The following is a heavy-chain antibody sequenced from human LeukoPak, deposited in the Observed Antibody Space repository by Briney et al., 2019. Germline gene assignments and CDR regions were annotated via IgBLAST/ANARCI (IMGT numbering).Heavy chain of an antibody. D-gene: IGHD6-19*01. Sequence: PSETLSLTCTVSGGSISSGDYYWSWIRQPPGKGLEWIGYIYYSGSTYYNPSLKSRVTISVDTSKNQFSLKLSSVTAADTAVYYCARHKTPNSSGWLYYFDYWGQGTLVTVSS. CDR1: GGSISSGDYY. V-gene: IGHV4-30-4*01. CDR3: ARHKTPNSSGWLYYFDY. CDR2: IYYSGST. J-gene: IGHJ4*02.